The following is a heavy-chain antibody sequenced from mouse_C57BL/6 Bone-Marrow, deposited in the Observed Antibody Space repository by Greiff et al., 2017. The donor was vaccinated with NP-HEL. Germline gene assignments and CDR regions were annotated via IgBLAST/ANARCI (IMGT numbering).Heavy chain of an antibody. V-gene: IGHV1-82*01. CDR1: GYAFSSSW. J-gene: IGHJ1*03. CDR2: IYPGGGDT. Sequence: QVQLQQSGPELVKPGASVKISCKASGYAFSSSWMNWVKQRPGKGLEWIGRIYPGGGDTNYNGKFKGKATLTADKSSSTAYMQLSSLTSEDSAVYFCAREDYYGYFDVWGTGTTVTVSS. CDR3: AREDYYGYFDV. D-gene: IGHD1-1*02.